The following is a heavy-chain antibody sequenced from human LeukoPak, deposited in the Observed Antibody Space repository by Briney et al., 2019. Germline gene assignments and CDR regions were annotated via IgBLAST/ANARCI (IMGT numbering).Heavy chain of an antibody. V-gene: IGHV1-18*01. Sequence: ASVKVSCKASGYTFTSYGISWVRQAPGQGLEWMGWISAYNGNTNYAQKLQGRVTMTTDTSTSTAYMELRSLRSDDTAVYYCARAYNDSSGYPPGGYWGQGTLVTVSS. J-gene: IGHJ4*02. CDR3: ARAYNDSSGYPPGGY. CDR1: GYTFTSYG. D-gene: IGHD3-22*01. CDR2: ISAYNGNT.